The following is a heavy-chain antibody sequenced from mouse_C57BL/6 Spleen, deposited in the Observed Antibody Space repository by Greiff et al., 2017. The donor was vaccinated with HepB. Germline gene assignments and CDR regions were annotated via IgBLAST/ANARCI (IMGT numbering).Heavy chain of an antibody. CDR1: GFNIKDYY. V-gene: IGHV14-2*01. D-gene: IGHD1-1*01. CDR3: ASLYGSSSWFAY. CDR2: IDPEDGET. J-gene: IGHJ3*01. Sequence: VQLKESGAELVKPGASVKLSCTASGFNIKDYYMHWVKQRTEQGLEWIGRIDPEDGETKYAPKFQGKATITADTSSNTAYLQLSSLTSEDTAVYYCASLYGSSSWFAYWGQGTLVTVSA.